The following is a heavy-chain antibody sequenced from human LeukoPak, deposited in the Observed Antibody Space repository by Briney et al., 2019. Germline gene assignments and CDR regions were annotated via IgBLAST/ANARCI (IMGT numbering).Heavy chain of an antibody. J-gene: IGHJ3*02. CDR2: ISGSGSRT. CDR3: AKGSREWELLDAFDI. V-gene: IGHV3-23*01. D-gene: IGHD1-26*01. CDR1: GFTFSSYG. Sequence: GGSLRLSCAASGFTFSSYGMTWVRQAPGKGLEWVSGISGSGSRTDYADSVKGRFTISRDNAKNTLYLQMNSLRAEDTAVYYCAKGSREWELLDAFDIWGQGTMVTVPS.